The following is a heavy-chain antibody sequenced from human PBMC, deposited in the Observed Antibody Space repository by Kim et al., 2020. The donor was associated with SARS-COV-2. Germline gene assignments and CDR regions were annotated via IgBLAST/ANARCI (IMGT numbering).Heavy chain of an antibody. CDR2: IIPIFGTT. D-gene: IGHD4-17*01. Sequence: SVKVSCKASGGTFSSYAITWVRQAPGQGLEWMGGIIPIFGTTNYAQKFQGRVTITADETTSTAYMELSSLRSEDTAVYYCARVAGYDYGGYPVDYWDEGTLVPVSS. CDR1: GGTFSSYA. J-gene: IGHJ4*02. V-gene: IGHV1-69*13. CDR3: ARVAGYDYGGYPVDY.